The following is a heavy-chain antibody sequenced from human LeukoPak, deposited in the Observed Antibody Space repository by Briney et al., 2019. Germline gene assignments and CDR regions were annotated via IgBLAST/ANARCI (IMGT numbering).Heavy chain of an antibody. CDR3: ARDGVVSRGVDY. D-gene: IGHD3-3*01. Sequence: ASVTVSCKASGYTFTSYYMHWVRQAPGQGLEWMGIINPSGGSTSYAQKFQGRVTMTRDMSTSTVYMELSSLRSEDTAVYYCARDGVVSRGVDYWGQGTLVTVSS. V-gene: IGHV1-46*01. CDR2: INPSGGST. J-gene: IGHJ4*02. CDR1: GYTFTSYY.